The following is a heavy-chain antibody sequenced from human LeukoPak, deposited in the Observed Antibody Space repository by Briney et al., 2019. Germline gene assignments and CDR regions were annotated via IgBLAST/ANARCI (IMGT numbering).Heavy chain of an antibody. J-gene: IGHJ6*03. CDR3: ARVARGDYYYYYMDV. CDR1: GFTFSSYG. D-gene: IGHD3-10*01. V-gene: IGHV3-30*02. Sequence: GGSLRLSCAASGFTFSSYGMHWVRQAPGKGLEWVAFIRYDGSNKYYADSVKGRFTISRDNSKNTLYLQMNSLRAEDTALYYCARVARGDYYYYYMDVWGKGTTVTVSS. CDR2: IRYDGSNK.